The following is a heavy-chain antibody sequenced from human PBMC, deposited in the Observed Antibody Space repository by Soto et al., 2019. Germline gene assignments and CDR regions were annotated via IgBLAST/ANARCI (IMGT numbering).Heavy chain of an antibody. J-gene: IGHJ4*02. CDR1: CGAISSYY. Sequence: PSETLSLTCTVPCGAISSYYWSWIREPAGKGLEWIGRIYTGGSTNYNPSLKSRVTMSVDTSKNQFSPKLSSGTAADTAMYYFARDRGRDFWSGYSIFDHWAQGTLVTVSS. V-gene: IGHV4-4*07. D-gene: IGHD3-3*01. CDR2: IYTGGST. CDR3: ARDRGRDFWSGYSIFDH.